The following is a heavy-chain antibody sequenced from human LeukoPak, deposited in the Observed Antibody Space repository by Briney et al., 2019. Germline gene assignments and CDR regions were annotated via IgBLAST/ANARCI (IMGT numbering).Heavy chain of an antibody. J-gene: IGHJ4*02. CDR2: IYSGGST. V-gene: IGHV3-66*01. D-gene: IGHD4-17*01. Sequence: PGGSLRLSCAASGFTVSSNYMSWVRQAPGKGLEWVSVIYSGGSTYYADSVKGRFTISRDNSKNTLYLQMNSLRAEDTAVYYCASATTTVTRYFDCWGQGTLVTVSS. CDR1: GFTVSSNY. CDR3: ASATTTVTRYFDC.